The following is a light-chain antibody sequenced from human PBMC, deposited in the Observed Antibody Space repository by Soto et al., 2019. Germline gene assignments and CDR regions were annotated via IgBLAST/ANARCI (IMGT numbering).Light chain of an antibody. CDR3: QQYSTYPWT. CDR1: QSISGL. Sequence: DIQMTQSPSTLSASVGDRVTITCRASQSISGLLACLQQQPGKATKLLIYEASNLESEVPSRFSGSGTGTAFTRTIIGLQPDDFATYYSQQYSTYPWTFGQGTKMEI. CDR2: EAS. V-gene: IGKV1-5*03. J-gene: IGKJ1*01.